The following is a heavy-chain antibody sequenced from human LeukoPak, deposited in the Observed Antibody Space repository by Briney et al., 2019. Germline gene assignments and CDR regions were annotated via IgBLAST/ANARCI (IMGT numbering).Heavy chain of an antibody. CDR3: AREFRLRPDTFDY. V-gene: IGHV3-33*01. CDR2: IWYDGSNK. CDR1: GFTFSSYG. Sequence: PGGSLRLSCAASGFTFSSYGMHWVRQAPGKGLEWVSVIWYDGSNKYYADSVKGRFTISRDNSKNTLYLQMNSLRAEDTAVYYCAREFRLRPDTFDYGPQGTLLTVS. D-gene: IGHD3-16*01. J-gene: IGHJ4*02.